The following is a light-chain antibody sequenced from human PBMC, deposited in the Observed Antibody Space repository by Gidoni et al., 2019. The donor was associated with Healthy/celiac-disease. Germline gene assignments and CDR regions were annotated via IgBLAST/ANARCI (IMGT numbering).Light chain of an antibody. V-gene: IGKV2-28*01. CDR3: MQARQTPYT. J-gene: IGKJ2*01. CDR2: LGS. CDR1: QGLLPSNGYNS. Sequence: EIVMTQSPLSLPVTPGEPASISCRSSQGLLPSNGYNSLDWYLQKPGQSPQLLIDLGSKRASGVHDRFSSGGSGTDITLNISRVEAEDVGVYYCMQARQTPYTFGQGTKLEIK.